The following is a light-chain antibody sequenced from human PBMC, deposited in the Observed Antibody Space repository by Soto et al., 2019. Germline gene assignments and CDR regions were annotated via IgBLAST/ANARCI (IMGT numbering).Light chain of an antibody. CDR2: GAS. V-gene: IGKV3-20*01. J-gene: IGKJ1*01. CDR3: QQYGSSLWT. CDR1: QSVSSSY. Sequence: EIVLTQSPCTLSLSPGERATLSCRASQSVSSSYLAWYQQTPGQAPRLLIYGASNRATGLPDRFSGSGSGTDFPLTISRLEPEDVAVYYCQQYGSSLWTFGQGTKVEIK.